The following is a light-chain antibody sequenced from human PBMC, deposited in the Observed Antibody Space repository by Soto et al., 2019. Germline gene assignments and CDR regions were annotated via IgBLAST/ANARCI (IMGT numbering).Light chain of an antibody. J-gene: IGLJ1*01. V-gene: IGLV2-23*02. CDR2: EVT. CDR1: SGDVGSYNL. Sequence: QSVLTQPASVSGSPGQSITIPCTGTSGDVGSYNLVSSYQQHPGKAPKLLIYEVTERPSGVSNRFSGSKSGSTASLTISGLQPDDEADYYCCSYAGNSEVFGTGTKVTVL. CDR3: CSYAGNSEV.